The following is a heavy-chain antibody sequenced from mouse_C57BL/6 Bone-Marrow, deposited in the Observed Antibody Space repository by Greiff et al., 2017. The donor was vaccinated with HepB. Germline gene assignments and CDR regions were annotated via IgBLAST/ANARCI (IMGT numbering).Heavy chain of an antibody. J-gene: IGHJ4*01. D-gene: IGHD1-1*01. CDR2: IYPRSGNT. CDR1: GYTFTSYG. Sequence: VQLVESGAELARPGASVKLSCKASGYTFTSYGISWVKQRTGQGLEWIGEIYPRSGNTYYNEKFKGKATLTADKSSSTAYMELRSLTSEDSAVYFCASPITTVVEPRWGQGTSVTVSS. CDR3: ASPITTVVEPR. V-gene: IGHV1-81*01.